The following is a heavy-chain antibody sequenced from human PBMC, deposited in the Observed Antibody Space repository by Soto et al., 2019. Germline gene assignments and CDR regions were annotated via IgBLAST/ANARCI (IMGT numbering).Heavy chain of an antibody. CDR3: ARAVAYCSGDCYWEPYYYGMDV. CDR1: GGSINSGGYC. CDR2: ISYGGST. D-gene: IGHD2-21*02. V-gene: IGHV4-31*03. J-gene: IGHJ6*02. Sequence: QVQLQESGPGLVKPSQTLSLTCTVSGGSINSGGYCWSWIRQHPGKGLDWIGCISYGGSTSYNPCLKSRVTISVDTSKNLFSLKLTSVTAADTAVYYCARAVAYCSGDCYWEPYYYGMDVWGQGTTVTVSS.